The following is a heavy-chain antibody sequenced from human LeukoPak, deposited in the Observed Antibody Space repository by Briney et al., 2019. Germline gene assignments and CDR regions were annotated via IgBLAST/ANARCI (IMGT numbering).Heavy chain of an antibody. CDR1: GFTFSIYT. CDR2: ISSSGGRYI. J-gene: IGHJ2*01. CDR3: ARAGVTNLLGETYWYFDL. Sequence: PGGSLRLSCAASGFTFSIYTMNWVRQAPGKGLEWVSSISSSGGRYIYYADSLRGRFVISRDNAKNSLYLQMNSLRVEDTAVYYCARAGVTNLLGETYWYFDLWGRGTLVTVSS. D-gene: IGHD1-26*01. V-gene: IGHV3-21*01.